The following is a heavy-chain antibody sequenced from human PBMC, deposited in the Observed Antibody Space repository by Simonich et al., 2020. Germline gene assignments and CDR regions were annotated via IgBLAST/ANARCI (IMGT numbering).Heavy chain of an antibody. CDR1: GGSFSGYY. CDR3: ARPLGIVWAFDI. Sequence: QVQLQQWGAGLLKPSETLSLTCAVYGGSFSGYYWSWIRQPPGKGQEWIVEINNSGSTNYNPSLKSRVTISVDTSKNQFSLKLSSVTAADTAVYYCARPLGIVWAFDIWGQGTMVTVSS. D-gene: IGHD3-16*01. V-gene: IGHV4-34*01. J-gene: IGHJ3*02. CDR2: INNSGST.